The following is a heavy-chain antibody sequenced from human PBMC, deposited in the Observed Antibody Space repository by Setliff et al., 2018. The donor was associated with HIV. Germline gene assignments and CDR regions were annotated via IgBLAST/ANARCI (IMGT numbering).Heavy chain of an antibody. CDR2: INTDGSDT. D-gene: IGHD3-9*01. V-gene: IGHV3-74*01. J-gene: IGHJ6*03. Sequence: GESLKISCAASGFTFRSYWMHWARQAPGKGLVWVSRINTDGSDTNYADSVKGRFIISRDDTKNTVYLQMNRLRVEDTAVYYCVREGWTLLRYVDWLLSYMDVWGKGTTVTVSS. CDR3: VREGWTLLRYVDWLLSYMDV. CDR1: GFTFRSYW.